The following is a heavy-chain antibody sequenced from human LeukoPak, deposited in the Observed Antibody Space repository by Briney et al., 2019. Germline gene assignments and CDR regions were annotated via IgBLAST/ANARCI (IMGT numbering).Heavy chain of an antibody. V-gene: IGHV3-53*01. J-gene: IGHJ4*02. CDR1: GFTVSSNY. CDR2: IYSGGST. Sequence: PGGSLRLSCAASGFTVSSNYMSWVRQAPGKGLEWVSVIYSGGSTYYADSVKGRFTISRDNSKNTLYLQMNSLRAEDTAVYYCARDSHYGETVWDYWGQGTLVTVSS. CDR3: ARDSHYGETVWDY. D-gene: IGHD4-17*01.